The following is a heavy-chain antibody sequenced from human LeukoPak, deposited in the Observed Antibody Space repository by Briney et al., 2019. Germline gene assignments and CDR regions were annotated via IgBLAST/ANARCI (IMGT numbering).Heavy chain of an antibody. CDR2: IKSKTDGGTT. V-gene: IGHV3-15*01. J-gene: IGHJ4*02. CDR1: GFTFSNAW. CDR3: TTLQGTMVRGVIITYFDY. Sequence: GGSLRLSCAASGFTFSNAWMSWVRQAPGKGLEWVGRIKSKTDGGTTDYAAPVKGRFTISRDDSKNTLYLQVNSLKTEDTAVYYCTTLQGTMVRGVIITYFDYWGQGTLVTVSS. D-gene: IGHD3-10*01.